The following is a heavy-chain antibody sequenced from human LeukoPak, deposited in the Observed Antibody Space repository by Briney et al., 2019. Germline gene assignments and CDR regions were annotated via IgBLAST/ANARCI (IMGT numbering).Heavy chain of an antibody. V-gene: IGHV3-7*01. Sequence: GGSLRLSCAASGFSFSAYWRSWVRQTPEKGLEFVANIKQDGSVKNYMDSLKGRSTISRDNARESLYLEINSLRADDTVVYYCARDPDSSAFDLWGQGALVTVSS. CDR3: ARDPDSSAFDL. CDR2: IKQDGSVK. J-gene: IGHJ4*02. CDR1: GFSFSAYW.